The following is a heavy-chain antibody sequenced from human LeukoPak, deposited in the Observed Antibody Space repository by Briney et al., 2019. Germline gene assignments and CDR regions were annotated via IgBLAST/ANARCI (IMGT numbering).Heavy chain of an antibody. J-gene: IGHJ6*02. CDR3: ARDTLETARQYYYYGMDV. V-gene: IGHV1-18*01. Sequence: ASVKVSCKASGYTFTSYGISWVRQAPGQGLEWMGWISAYNGNTNYAQELQGRVTMTTDTSTSTAYMELRSLSSDDTAVYYCARDTLETARQYYYYGMDVWGQGTTITVSS. CDR2: ISAYNGNT. D-gene: IGHD5-24*01. CDR1: GYTFTSYG.